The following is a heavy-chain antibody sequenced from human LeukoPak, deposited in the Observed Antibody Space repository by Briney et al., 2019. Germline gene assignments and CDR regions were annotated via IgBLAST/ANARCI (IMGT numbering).Heavy chain of an antibody. Sequence: GGPLRLSCAASGFTFSRYTMNWVRQAPGKGLEWVSHISTSGSAMYYADSVKGRFTISRDNAKDSLYLQMNSLRDEDTAVYYCAGSGSYRFDYWGQGTLVTVSS. J-gene: IGHJ4*02. CDR3: AGSGSYRFDY. CDR1: GFTFSRYT. D-gene: IGHD1-26*01. V-gene: IGHV3-48*02. CDR2: ISTSGSAM.